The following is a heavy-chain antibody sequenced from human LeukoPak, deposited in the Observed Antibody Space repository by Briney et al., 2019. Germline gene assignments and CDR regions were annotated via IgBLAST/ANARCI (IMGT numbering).Heavy chain of an antibody. Sequence: GRCLRLSCAASGFTFSSYGMHWVRQAPGKGLEWVAVISYDGSNKYYADSVKGRFTISRDNSKNSLFLQMNSLRAEDTAVYYCARVPGSSGWNYYFDYWGQGTLVTVSS. CDR2: ISYDGSNK. CDR1: GFTFSSYG. V-gene: IGHV3-30*03. J-gene: IGHJ4*02. CDR3: ARVPGSSGWNYYFDY. D-gene: IGHD6-19*01.